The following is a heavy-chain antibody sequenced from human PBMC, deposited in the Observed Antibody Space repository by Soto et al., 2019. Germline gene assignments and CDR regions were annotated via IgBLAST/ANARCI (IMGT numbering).Heavy chain of an antibody. CDR3: AGGQYNYGY. CDR1: GCTFNSYG. D-gene: IGHD1-1*01. V-gene: IGHV1-18*01. Sequence: VQLVQSGAEVKKPGASVKVSCKASGCTFNSYGISWLRQAPGQGLEWMGWNSTHNGNTDYGQKLQRRDTITIDRPKSTADLELTGLRADDTAVDYCAGGQYNYGYWGQVTLVTVSS. J-gene: IGHJ4*02. CDR2: NSTHNGNT.